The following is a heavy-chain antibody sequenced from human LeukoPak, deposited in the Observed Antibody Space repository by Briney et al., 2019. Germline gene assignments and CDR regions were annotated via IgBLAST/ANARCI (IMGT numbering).Heavy chain of an antibody. CDR1: GGPFSGHY. V-gene: IGHV4-34*01. CDR2: INHSGSA. Sequence: SETLSLTCAVYGGPFSGHYWRWVRQPPGKGLEWIGEINHSGSANYSPSLKSRVTISVDTSKIHFSLKLSSVTAADTAVYYCARRVHYYDTSGYSYYFDYWGQGTLVTVSS. D-gene: IGHD3-22*01. CDR3: ARRVHYYDTSGYSYYFDY. J-gene: IGHJ4*02.